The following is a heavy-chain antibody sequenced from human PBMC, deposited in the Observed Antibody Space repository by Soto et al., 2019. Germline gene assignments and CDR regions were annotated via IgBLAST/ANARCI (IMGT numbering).Heavy chain of an antibody. D-gene: IGHD3-10*01. CDR1: GGTFKNYA. Sequence: GASVKVSCKASGGTFKNYALNWVRQAPGQGLDWMGGIIPMFGTTNYAQDFQARVTITADESTSTAYTELSSLRSEDTAVYYCATSHSMVRGFGTWYYYALDVWGQGTTVTVSS. V-gene: IGHV1-69*13. CDR2: IIPMFGTT. J-gene: IGHJ6*02. CDR3: ATSHSMVRGFGTWYYYALDV.